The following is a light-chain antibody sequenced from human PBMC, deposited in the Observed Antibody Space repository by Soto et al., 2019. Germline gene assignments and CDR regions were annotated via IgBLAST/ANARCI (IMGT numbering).Light chain of an antibody. J-gene: IGLJ2*01. V-gene: IGLV3-21*02. Sequence: SSVLTQPPSVSVAPGQTARITCGGDNIGSKSVHWYQQKPGQAPVLVVYDDRDRPSGIPERFSGSNSGNTATLTISRVEAGDEADYYCQVWHSVSDHVVFGGGTKLTVL. CDR3: QVWHSVSDHVV. CDR2: DDR. CDR1: NIGSKS.